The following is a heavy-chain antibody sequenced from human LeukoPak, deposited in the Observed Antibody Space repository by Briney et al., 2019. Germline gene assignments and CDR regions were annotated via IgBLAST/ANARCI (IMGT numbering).Heavy chain of an antibody. V-gene: IGHV1-18*01. CDR1: GYTFTSYG. CDR3: ATMVRGVRPFDP. J-gene: IGHJ5*02. CDR2: ISAYNGNT. D-gene: IGHD3-10*01. Sequence: GASVMVSCKASGYTFTSYGISWVRQAPGQGLEWMGWISAYNGNTNYAQKFQGRVTMTTDTSTSTAYMELRSLRSDDTAVYYCATMVRGVRPFDPWGQGTLVTVSS.